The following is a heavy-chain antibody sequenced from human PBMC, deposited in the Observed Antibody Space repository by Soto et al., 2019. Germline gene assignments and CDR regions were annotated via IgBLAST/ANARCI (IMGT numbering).Heavy chain of an antibody. J-gene: IGHJ4*02. CDR2: ISYDGSNE. Sequence: QVQLVQSGGGVVQPGRPLRLSCVASGFIFSTYGMHWVRQVPGKGLEWVAHISYDGSNEYYADSVKGRFTVSRDNAKNTLDLQMNGLKTDDTALYYCTKEYIVGTTWGYFESWGQGALVIVSS. CDR3: TKEYIVGTTWGYFES. V-gene: IGHV3-30*18. CDR1: GFIFSTYG. D-gene: IGHD1-1*01.